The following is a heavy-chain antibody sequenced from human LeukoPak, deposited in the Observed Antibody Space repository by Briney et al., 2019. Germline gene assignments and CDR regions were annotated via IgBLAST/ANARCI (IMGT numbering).Heavy chain of an antibody. J-gene: IGHJ3*02. Sequence: GGSLRLSCAASGFTFSSHGIHWVRQAPGKGLEWVAFIHYDGSNKYYADSVKGRFTISRDNSKNTLYLQMHSLTPEDTAVYYCAKDWGIFYTGSGNDAFDIWGQGTMVTVSS. V-gene: IGHV3-30*02. CDR3: AKDWGIFYTGSGNDAFDI. CDR2: IHYDGSNK. CDR1: GFTFSSHG. D-gene: IGHD3-10*01.